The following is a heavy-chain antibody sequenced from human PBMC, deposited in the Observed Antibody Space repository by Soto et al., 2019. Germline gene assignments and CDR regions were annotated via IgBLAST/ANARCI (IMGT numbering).Heavy chain of an antibody. J-gene: IGHJ3*02. Sequence: ASVKVSCKASGGTFSSYAISWVRQAPGQRQERMRWINAGNGNTKYSQKIQGRVTITRDTSASTANKELSSLRSEDTAVYFFARPPIAAAESDAFDIWGQGTMVTVSS. V-gene: IGHV1-3*01. D-gene: IGHD6-13*01. CDR1: GGTFSSYA. CDR2: INAGNGNT. CDR3: ARPPIAAAESDAFDI.